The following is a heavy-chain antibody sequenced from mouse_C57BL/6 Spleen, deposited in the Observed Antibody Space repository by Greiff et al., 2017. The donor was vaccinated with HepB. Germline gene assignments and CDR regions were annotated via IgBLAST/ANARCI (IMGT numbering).Heavy chain of an antibody. J-gene: IGHJ1*03. Sequence: VQLQQSGPELVKPGASVKISCKASGYAFSSSWMNWVKQRPGKGLEWIGRIYPGDGDTNYNGKFKGKATLTADKSSSTAYMQLSSLTSEDSAVYFCARGMSWDGYFDVWGTGTTVTVSS. D-gene: IGHD4-1*01. CDR1: GYAFSSSW. CDR3: ARGMSWDGYFDV. V-gene: IGHV1-82*01. CDR2: IYPGDGDT.